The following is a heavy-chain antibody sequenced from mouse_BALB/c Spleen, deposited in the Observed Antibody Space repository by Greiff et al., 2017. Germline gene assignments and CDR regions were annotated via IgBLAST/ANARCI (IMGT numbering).Heavy chain of an antibody. V-gene: IGHV1S135*01. Sequence: EVQVVESGPELVKPGASVKVSCKASGYAFTSYNMYWVKQSHGKSLEWIGYIDPYNGGTSYNQKFKGKATLTVDKSSSTAYMHLNSLTSEDSAVYYCARRRLIYDGNYGGLDYWGQGTTLTVSS. CDR3: ARRRLIYDGNYGGLDY. CDR2: IDPYNGGT. CDR1: GYAFTSYN. D-gene: IGHD2-3*01. J-gene: IGHJ2*01.